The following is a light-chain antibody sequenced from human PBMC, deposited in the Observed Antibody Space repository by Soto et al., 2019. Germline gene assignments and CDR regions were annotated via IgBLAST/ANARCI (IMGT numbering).Light chain of an antibody. V-gene: IGKV3-15*01. CDR1: QSVSSN. CDR2: GAS. CDR3: QQYNNWLIT. J-gene: IGKJ5*01. Sequence: EIVMTQSPATXSVSPGERATXXXRASQSVSSNLAWYQQKPGQAPRLLIYGASTRATGIPARFSGSGSGTEFTLTISSLQSEDFAVYYCQQYNNWLITXGQGTRLEIK.